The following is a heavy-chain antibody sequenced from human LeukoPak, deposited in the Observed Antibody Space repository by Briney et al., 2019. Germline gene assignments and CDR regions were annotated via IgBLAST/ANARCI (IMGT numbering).Heavy chain of an antibody. J-gene: IGHJ4*02. V-gene: IGHV1-2*02. CDR2: IDPNSGDT. CDR1: GYSFTVYF. CDR3: ARSGSTGYSLDY. Sequence: ASVTVSFTASGYSFTVYFIHWVRQAPGQGREWMGCIDPNSGDTKYAQKFQGRVSMPRDTSTRTAYMELSRLRSDDTAVYFCARSGSTGYSLDYWGQGTLVTVSS. D-gene: IGHD3-22*01.